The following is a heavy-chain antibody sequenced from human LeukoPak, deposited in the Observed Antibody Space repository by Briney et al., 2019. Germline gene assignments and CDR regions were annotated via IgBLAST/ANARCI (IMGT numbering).Heavy chain of an antibody. CDR3: AKDQAHGIAVFWGMDV. V-gene: IGHV3-30*18. D-gene: IGHD6-19*01. J-gene: IGHJ6*02. CDR1: GFIFSSYG. CDR2: ISYDGSNK. Sequence: PGKSLRLSCAASGFIFSSYGMHWVRQAPGKGLEWVAVISYDGSNKYYADSVKGRSTISRDNSKNTLYLQMNSLRAEDTAVYYCAKDQAHGIAVFWGMDVWGQGTTATVSS.